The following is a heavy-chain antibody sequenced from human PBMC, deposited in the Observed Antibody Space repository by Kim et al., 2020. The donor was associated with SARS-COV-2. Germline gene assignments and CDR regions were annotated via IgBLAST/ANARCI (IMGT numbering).Heavy chain of an antibody. CDR1: GYTLTELS. CDR3: ATAPQWPAKGWFDP. V-gene: IGHV1-24*01. J-gene: IGHJ5*02. Sequence: ASVKVSCKVSGYTLTELSMHWVRQAPGKGLEWMGGFDPEDGETIYAQKFQGTVTMTEDTSTDTAYMELSSLRSEDTAVYYCATAPQWPAKGWFDPWGQGTLVTVSS. D-gene: IGHD6-19*01. CDR2: FDPEDGET.